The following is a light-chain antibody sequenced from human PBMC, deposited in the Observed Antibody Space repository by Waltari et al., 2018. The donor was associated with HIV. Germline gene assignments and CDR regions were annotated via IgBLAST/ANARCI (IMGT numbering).Light chain of an antibody. Sequence: FMLTQPHSVSESPGKTVTISCTSSSGSIARNFVQWYQQRPGSAPTTVIYETNQRPSWVPERFSGAIDRSSNSASLTISGLKAEDEADYYCQSFDTSTSHWVFGGGTKLTVL. CDR1: SGSIARNF. V-gene: IGLV6-57*02. CDR3: QSFDTSTSHWV. CDR2: ETN. J-gene: IGLJ3*02.